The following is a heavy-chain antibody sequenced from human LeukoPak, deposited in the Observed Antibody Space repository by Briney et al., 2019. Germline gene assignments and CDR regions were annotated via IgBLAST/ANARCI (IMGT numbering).Heavy chain of an antibody. CDR3: AKCLGATTQYYFDY. V-gene: IGHV3-23*01. CDR2: ISSSGGST. Sequence: GGSLRLSCAASGFTFSSYAMSWVRQAPGMGLEWVSAISSSGGSTYYADSVKGRFTISRDNSKNTLYLQMNSLRAEDTAVYYCAKCLGATTQYYFDYWGQGTLVTVSS. CDR1: GFTFSSYA. D-gene: IGHD1-26*01. J-gene: IGHJ4*02.